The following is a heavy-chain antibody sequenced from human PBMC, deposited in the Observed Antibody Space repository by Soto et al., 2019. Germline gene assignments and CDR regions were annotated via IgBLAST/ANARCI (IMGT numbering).Heavy chain of an antibody. D-gene: IGHD3-10*01. J-gene: IGHJ4*02. Sequence: QVQLQQWGAGLLKPSETLSLTCAVYGGSFSGYYWSWIRQPPGKGLEWIGEINHSGSTNYNPSLKSRVTISVDTSKNQFSMKLSSVTAADTAVYYCARCSITMVRGVIRYWGQGTLVTVSS. CDR3: ARCSITMVRGVIRY. CDR2: INHSGST. CDR1: GGSFSGYY. V-gene: IGHV4-34*01.